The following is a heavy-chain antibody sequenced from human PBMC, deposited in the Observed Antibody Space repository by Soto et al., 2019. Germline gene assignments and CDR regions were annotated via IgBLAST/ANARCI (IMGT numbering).Heavy chain of an antibody. CDR3: ARDLPSTGWYDY. J-gene: IGHJ4*02. CDR2: INAGNGDT. V-gene: IGHV1-3*01. D-gene: IGHD6-19*01. CDR1: GYIFSGYY. Sequence: ASVKVSCKASGYIFSGYYIHWVRQVPGQGLEWMGWINAGNGDTIYSQKLQGRVTITRDTSASTAYMELSSLRSEDTAVYYCARDLPSTGWYDYWGQGTLVTVSS.